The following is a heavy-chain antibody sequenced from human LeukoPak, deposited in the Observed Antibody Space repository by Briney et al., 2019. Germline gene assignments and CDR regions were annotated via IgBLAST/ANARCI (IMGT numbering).Heavy chain of an antibody. Sequence: GGSLSLSCAASGFTFSSYGMHWVRQAPGKGLERVAVIWYDGSNKYYADSVKGRFTISRDTSKNTLYLQMSSLRAEDTAVYYCAKAWRAYGDYHTFDIWGQGTMVTVSS. CDR3: AKAWRAYGDYHTFDI. CDR2: IWYDGSNK. V-gene: IGHV3-30*02. D-gene: IGHD4-17*01. J-gene: IGHJ3*02. CDR1: GFTFSSYG.